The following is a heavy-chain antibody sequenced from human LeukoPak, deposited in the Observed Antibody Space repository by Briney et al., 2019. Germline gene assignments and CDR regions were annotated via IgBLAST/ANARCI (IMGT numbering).Heavy chain of an antibody. CDR2: IYPGDSDT. V-gene: IGHV5-51*01. J-gene: IGHJ4*02. D-gene: IGHD5-12*01. CDR3: ARSDSGYESSGLFFDY. CDR1: GYSFTSYW. Sequence: PGGSLKISCQGSGYSFTSYWIGWGRPVPGKGLEWMGIIYPGDSDTRYSPSFEGQVTISADKSFSTAYLQWSSLKASDTAMYYCARSDSGYESSGLFFDYWGQGALVTVSS.